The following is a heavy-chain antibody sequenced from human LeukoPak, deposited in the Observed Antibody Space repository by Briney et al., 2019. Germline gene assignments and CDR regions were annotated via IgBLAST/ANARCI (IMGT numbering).Heavy chain of an antibody. CDR2: IVGRNGDT. CDR1: GFTFSNYG. D-gene: IGHD5-24*01. V-gene: IGHV3-23*01. CDR3: ASSTITATLDY. J-gene: IGHJ4*02. Sequence: GGSLRLSCAASGFTFSNYGMTWVRQAPGKTLEWVSTIVGRNGDTYYTDSVKGRFTISRDISKNSVYLQMNSLRAEDTAVYYCASSTITATLDYWGQGTLVTVSS.